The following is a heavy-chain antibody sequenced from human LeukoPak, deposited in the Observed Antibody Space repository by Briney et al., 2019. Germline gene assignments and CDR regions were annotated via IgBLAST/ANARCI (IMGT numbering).Heavy chain of an antibody. Sequence: ASVKVSCKVSGYTLTELSMHWVRQAPGKGLEWMGGFDPEDGETIYAQKFQGRVTMTEDTSTDTAYMELSSLRSEDTAVYYCATHPSNYDILTGYYHPWGQGTLVTVSS. V-gene: IGHV1-24*01. CDR1: GYTLTELS. CDR3: ATHPSNYDILTGYYHP. CDR2: FDPEDGET. D-gene: IGHD3-9*01. J-gene: IGHJ5*02.